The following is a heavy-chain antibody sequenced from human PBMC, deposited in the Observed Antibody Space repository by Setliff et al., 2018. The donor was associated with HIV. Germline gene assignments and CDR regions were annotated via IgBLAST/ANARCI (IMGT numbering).Heavy chain of an antibody. Sequence: ASVKVSCKASGYLFTHYGVSWVRQAPGQGLEWVGWVSAWDGRTDYSQKVQGRVTMTTDASTSTAYMELRGLTSDDTAVYYCARGGHCTAGVCYHYEYWGQGTQVTVSS. CDR1: GYLFTHYG. J-gene: IGHJ4*02. CDR2: VSAWDGRT. V-gene: IGHV1-18*01. CDR3: ARGGHCTAGVCYHYEY. D-gene: IGHD2-8*02.